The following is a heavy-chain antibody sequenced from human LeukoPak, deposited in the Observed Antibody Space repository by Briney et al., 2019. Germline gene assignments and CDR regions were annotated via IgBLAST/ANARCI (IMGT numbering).Heavy chain of an antibody. CDR3: ESGTMNLVDY. D-gene: IGHD2-2*01. CDR1: GFAFSNYT. V-gene: IGHV3-23*01. J-gene: IGHJ4*02. CDR2: INDFGTDT. Sequence: GGSLRLSCAASGFAFSNYTMTWVRQAPGKALEWVSEINDFGTDTYYADSVKGRYTISRDNSKNTLYLHMNSLRAEDTAVYYCESGTMNLVDYWGQGTLVIVIS.